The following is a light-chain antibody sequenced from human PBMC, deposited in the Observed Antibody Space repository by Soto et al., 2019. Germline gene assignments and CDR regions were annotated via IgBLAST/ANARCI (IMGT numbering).Light chain of an antibody. V-gene: IGKV1-9*01. Sequence: DIQLTQSPSFLSASVGDRVTITCRVSQDISSYLAWYQQKPGKAPKLLIYVASTLQSGVPSRFSGSGSGTEFTLTISSLQPEDFATYYCQQLNNYPRTFGQGTKVEIK. CDR3: QQLNNYPRT. J-gene: IGKJ1*01. CDR1: QDISSY. CDR2: VAS.